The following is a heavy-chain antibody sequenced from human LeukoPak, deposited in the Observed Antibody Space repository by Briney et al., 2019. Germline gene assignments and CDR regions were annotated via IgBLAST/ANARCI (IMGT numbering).Heavy chain of an antibody. V-gene: IGHV4-59*08. D-gene: IGHD2-2*01. Sequence: PSETLSLTCTVSGGSISSYYWSWIRQPPGKGLEWIGCIYYSGSTNYNPSLKSRVTISVDTSKNQFSLKLSSVTAADTAVYYCARFRPAAIFDFDYWGQGTLVTVSS. CDR2: IYYSGST. J-gene: IGHJ4*02. CDR3: ARFRPAAIFDFDY. CDR1: GGSISSYY.